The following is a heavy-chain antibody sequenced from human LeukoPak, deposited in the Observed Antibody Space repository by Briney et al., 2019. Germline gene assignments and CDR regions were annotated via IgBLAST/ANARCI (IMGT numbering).Heavy chain of an antibody. CDR1: GFTFSSYA. D-gene: IGHD3-10*01. J-gene: IGHJ4*02. V-gene: IGHV3-30-3*01. CDR3: ARDTTDYYGSGSHRSDY. CDR2: ISYDGSNK. Sequence: GGSLRLSCAASGFTFSSYAMHWVRQAPGKGLEWVAVISYDGSNKYYADSVKGRFTISRDNAKNSLYLQMNSLRAEDTAVYYCARDTTDYYGSGSHRSDYWGQGTLVTVSS.